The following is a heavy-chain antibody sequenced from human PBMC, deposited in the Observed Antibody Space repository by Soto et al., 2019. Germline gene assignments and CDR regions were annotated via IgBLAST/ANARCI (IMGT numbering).Heavy chain of an antibody. D-gene: IGHD2-21*02. CDR2: VNASGGNT. CDR1: GYTFTSYA. Sequence: ASVKVSCKASGYTFTSYAMHWVRQAPGQRLEWMGTVNASGGNTTYAQHFQGRVTMTRDTSTSTLYMELTSLTSDDTAIYYCARGGHVVVVTAALDYWGQGTLVTVS. V-gene: IGHV1-46*01. J-gene: IGHJ4*02. CDR3: ARGGHVVVVTAALDY.